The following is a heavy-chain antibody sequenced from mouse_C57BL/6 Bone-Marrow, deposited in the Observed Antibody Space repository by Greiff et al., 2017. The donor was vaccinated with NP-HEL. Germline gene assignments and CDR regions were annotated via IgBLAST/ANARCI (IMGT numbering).Heavy chain of an antibody. J-gene: IGHJ4*01. CDR3: ARPRSDGSDAMDY. V-gene: IGHV1-55*01. CDR2: IYPGSGST. Sequence: QVQLQQPGAELVKPGASVKMSCKASGYTFTSYWITWVKQRPGQGLEWIGDIYPGSGSTNYNEKFKSKATLTVDTSSSTAYMQLSSLTSEDSAVYYCARPRSDGSDAMDYWGQGTSVTVSS. CDR1: GYTFTSYW. D-gene: IGHD1-1*01.